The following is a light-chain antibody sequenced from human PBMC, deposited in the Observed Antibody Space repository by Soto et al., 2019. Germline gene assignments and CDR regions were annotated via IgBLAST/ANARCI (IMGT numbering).Light chain of an antibody. CDR3: CSYTRSSTLV. CDR2: DVS. CDR1: SSDVGGYNF. J-gene: IGLJ2*01. V-gene: IGLV2-23*02. Sequence: QSALTQPASVSGSPGQSITISCTGTSSDVGGYNFVSWYQQHPGKAPKLMIYDVSKRPSGVSNRFSGSKSGNTASLTISGLQAEDEADYYCCSYTRSSTLVFGAGTKLTVL.